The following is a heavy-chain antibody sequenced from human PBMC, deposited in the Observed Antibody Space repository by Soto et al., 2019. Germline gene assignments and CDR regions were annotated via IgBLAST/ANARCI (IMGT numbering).Heavy chain of an antibody. Sequence: QVQLVQSGAEVKKHGSSVKVFCKASGGTFSNYTISWVRQAPGQGLEWMGGIIPVFGTTDYEQKFQGRVTITADGSTSTAYMKLSSLRSADTAVYYCARSSPYIVVRKPTGNQDYYGMDVWGQGTKVTVSS. CDR3: ARSSPYIVVRKPTGNQDYYGMDV. J-gene: IGHJ6*02. D-gene: IGHD2-2*01. CDR1: GGTFSNYT. CDR2: IIPVFGTT. V-gene: IGHV1-69*01.